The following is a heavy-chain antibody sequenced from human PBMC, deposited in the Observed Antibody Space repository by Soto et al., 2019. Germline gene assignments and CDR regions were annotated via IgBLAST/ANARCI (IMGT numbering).Heavy chain of an antibody. CDR1: GCSFSSYA. CDR2: ISGSGGST. D-gene: IGHD4-17*01. V-gene: IGHV3-23*01. CDR3: AVHLREHYYYGMDV. Sequence: GGSLRLPWAASGCSFSSYAMRWVLEATGKGLEWVSAISGSGGSTYYADSVKGRFTISRDNPKDTLYLQISSLGVDDTAVYHCAVHLREHYYYGMDVWGQGTTVTVSS. J-gene: IGHJ6*02.